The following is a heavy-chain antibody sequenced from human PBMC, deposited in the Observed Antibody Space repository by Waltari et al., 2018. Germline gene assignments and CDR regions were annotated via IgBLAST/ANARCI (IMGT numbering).Heavy chain of an antibody. D-gene: IGHD3-3*01. J-gene: IGHJ6*03. CDR3: ARVFGYYYYYMDV. CDR2: INDSGRT. Sequence: QVQLQQWGAGLLKPSETLSLTCDVSGGSLSGYHWTWIRQPPGKGLEWLGEINDSGRTPSTPILERRVTVSIDTAKYQFSLRVRSVTAADTAVYYCARVFGYYYYYMDVWGKGTTVTISS. CDR1: GGSLSGYH. V-gene: IGHV4-34*02.